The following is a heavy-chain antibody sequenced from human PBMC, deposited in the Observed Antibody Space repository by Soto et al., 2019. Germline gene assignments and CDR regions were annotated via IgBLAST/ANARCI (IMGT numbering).Heavy chain of an antibody. J-gene: IGHJ4*02. CDR1: GYTLTELS. D-gene: IGHD6-19*01. Sequence: ASVKVSCKVSGYTLTELSMHWVRQAPGKGLEWMGGFDPEDGETIYAQKFQGRVTMTEDTSTDTAYMELSSLRSEDTAVYYCATGQWLVRIHQYYFDYWGQGTLVTVSS. CDR2: FDPEDGET. V-gene: IGHV1-24*01. CDR3: ATGQWLVRIHQYYFDY.